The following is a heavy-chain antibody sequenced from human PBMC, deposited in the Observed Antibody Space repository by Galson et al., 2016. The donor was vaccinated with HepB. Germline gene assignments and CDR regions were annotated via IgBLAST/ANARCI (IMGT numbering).Heavy chain of an antibody. CDR3: ASLGYCSGGDCYSVD. D-gene: IGHD2-15*01. V-gene: IGHV4-4*02. CDR1: GGSLSTRNW. J-gene: IGHJ4*02. CDR2: IYHTGTT. Sequence: SETLSLTCAVSGGSLSTRNWWSWIRQTPGQGLEWIGEIYHTGTTNYNPSLQSRITMSLDKSKNQFSLKLNSVTAADTAVYYCASLGYCSGGDCYSVDWGQGTMVTVSS.